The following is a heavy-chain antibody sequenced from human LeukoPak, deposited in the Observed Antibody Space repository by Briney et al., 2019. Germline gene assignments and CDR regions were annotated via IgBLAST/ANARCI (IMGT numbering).Heavy chain of an antibody. J-gene: IGHJ4*02. CDR1: GFTFSSYE. CDR3: ARPGVITVGGTTYFDY. D-gene: IGHD6-19*01. Sequence: QPGGSLRLSCAASGFTFSSYEMNWVRQAPGKGLEWVSYISSSGSIIYYADSVKGRFTISRDNAKNSLYLQVNSLRAEDTAVYYCARPGVITVGGTTYFDYWGQGTLVTVSS. CDR2: ISSSGSII. V-gene: IGHV3-48*03.